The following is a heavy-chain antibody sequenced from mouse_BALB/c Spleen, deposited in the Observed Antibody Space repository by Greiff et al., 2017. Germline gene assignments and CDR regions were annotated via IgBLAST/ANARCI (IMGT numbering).Heavy chain of an antibody. CDR2: ISSGSSTI. Sequence: EVHLVESGGGLVQPGGSRKLSCAASGFTFSSFGMHWVRQAPEKGLEWVAYISSGSSTIYYADTVKGRFTISRDNPKNTLFLQMTSLRSEDTAMYYCARGKDWYFDVWGAGTTVTVSS. CDR3: ARGKDWYFDV. V-gene: IGHV5-17*02. D-gene: IGHD2-1*01. CDR1: GFTFSSFG. J-gene: IGHJ1*01.